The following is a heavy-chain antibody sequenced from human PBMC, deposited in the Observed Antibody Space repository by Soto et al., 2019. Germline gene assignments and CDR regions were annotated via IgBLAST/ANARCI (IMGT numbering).Heavy chain of an antibody. D-gene: IGHD6-13*01. CDR3: ARPTFYSSSWYYFDY. Sequence: SETLSLTCTVSGGSISSSSYYWGWIRQPPGKGLEWIGSIYYSGSTYYNPSLKGRVTISVDTSKNQFSLKLSSVTAADTAVYYRARPTFYSSSWYYFDYWGQGTLVTVSS. CDR1: GGSISSSSYY. V-gene: IGHV4-39*01. CDR2: IYYSGST. J-gene: IGHJ4*02.